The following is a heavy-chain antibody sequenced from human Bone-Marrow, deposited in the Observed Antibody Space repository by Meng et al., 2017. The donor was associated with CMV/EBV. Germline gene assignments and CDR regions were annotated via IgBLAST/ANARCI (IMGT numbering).Heavy chain of an antibody. Sequence: GGSLRLSCAASGFTFSNAWMSWVRQAPGKGLEWVAVISYDGSDKYYADSVKGRFTISRDNSKNTLFLQMNSLRAEDTSVYYCTRDSFPRYGSSPSGYWGQGTLVTASS. D-gene: IGHD6-13*01. CDR3: TRDSFPRYGSSPSGY. CDR2: ISYDGSDK. CDR1: GFTFSNAW. V-gene: IGHV3-30-3*01. J-gene: IGHJ4*02.